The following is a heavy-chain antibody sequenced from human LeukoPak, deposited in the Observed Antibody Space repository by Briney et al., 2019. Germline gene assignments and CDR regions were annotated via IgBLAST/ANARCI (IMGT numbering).Heavy chain of an antibody. CDR2: IYHSGST. J-gene: IGHJ6*03. V-gene: IGHV4-30-2*01. CDR1: GGSISSGGYY. D-gene: IGHD6-13*01. CDR3: ARGIAARTYYYYYMDV. Sequence: SETLSLTCTVSGGSISSGGYYWSCIRQPPGKGLEWIGYIYHSGSTYYNPSLKSRVTISVDRSKNQFSLKLSSVTAADTAVYYCARGIAARTYYYYYMDVSGKGTTVTVSS.